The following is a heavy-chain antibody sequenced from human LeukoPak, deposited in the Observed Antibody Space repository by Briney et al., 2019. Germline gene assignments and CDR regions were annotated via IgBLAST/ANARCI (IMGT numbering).Heavy chain of an antibody. CDR1: GGSLSNYY. D-gene: IGHD1-26*01. V-gene: IGHV4-59*01. Sequence: PSETLSLTCTVSGGSLSNYYWSWIRQSPGKGLEWIGDIYYSGSTNYNPSLKSRVTISVDMSKKQFSLKLSSVTAADTAVYYCARHGSPMYYFDYWGQGTLVTVSS. CDR3: ARHGSPMYYFDY. CDR2: IYYSGST. J-gene: IGHJ4*02.